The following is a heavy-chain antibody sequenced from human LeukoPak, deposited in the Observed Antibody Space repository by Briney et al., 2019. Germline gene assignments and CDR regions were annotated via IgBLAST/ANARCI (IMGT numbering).Heavy chain of an antibody. D-gene: IGHD2-15*01. Sequence: SETLSLTCAVSGYSISIGYFWGWIRQPPGKGLEWIGSIYDSGSTYYNPSLKRRVTISVDPSKNQFSLKLSSVTAADTAVYYCAREGDCSGGSCYSQALDWFDPWGQGTLVTVSS. CDR3: AREGDCSGGSCYSQALDWFDP. J-gene: IGHJ5*02. CDR2: IYDSGST. CDR1: GYSISIGYF. V-gene: IGHV4-38-2*02.